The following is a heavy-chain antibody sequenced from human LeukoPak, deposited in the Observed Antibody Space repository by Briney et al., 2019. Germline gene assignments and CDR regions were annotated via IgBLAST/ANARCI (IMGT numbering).Heavy chain of an antibody. V-gene: IGHV1-69*04. CDR1: GYTFTSYG. D-gene: IGHD2-15*01. Sequence: SVKVSCKASGYTFTSYGISWVRQAPGQGLEWMGMIIPILGIANYAQKFQGRVTITADKSTSTAYMELSSLRSEDTAVYYCARDLGYCSGGSCYGGLVYYYYGMDVWGQGTTVTVSS. CDR3: ARDLGYCSGGSCYGGLVYYYYGMDV. J-gene: IGHJ6*02. CDR2: IIPILGIA.